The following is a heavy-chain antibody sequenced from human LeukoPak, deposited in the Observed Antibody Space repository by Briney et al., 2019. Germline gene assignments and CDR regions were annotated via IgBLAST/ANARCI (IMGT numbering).Heavy chain of an antibody. CDR1: GYTFTNYG. D-gene: IGHD5-18*01. CDR3: ARAPPGDTAKWIDAFDI. CDR2: ISPYNDNT. V-gene: IGHV1-18*01. J-gene: IGHJ3*02. Sequence: GASVKVSCKASGYTFTNYGISWVRQAPGQGLEWMGWISPYNDNTNYAQKLQGRVTMTTDTSTSTAYMELSSLRSEDTAVYYCARAPPGDTAKWIDAFDIWGQGTMVTVSS.